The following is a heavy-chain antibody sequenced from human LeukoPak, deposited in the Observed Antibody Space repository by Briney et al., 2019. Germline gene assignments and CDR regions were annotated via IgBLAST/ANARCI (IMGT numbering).Heavy chain of an antibody. CDR1: GFSFTNFG. D-gene: IGHD4-11*01. CDR3: ARDSDYSGNGNGDWFDP. J-gene: IGHJ5*02. CDR2: ISTYTGVT. Sequence: ASVNVSCKASGFSFTNFGVTWVRQAPGQGLEWMGWISTYTGVTHYAEKFEDRVTMSIDTSTTTAYMELRSLRYDDTAVYYCARDSDYSGNGNGDWFDPWGQGTVVTVSS. V-gene: IGHV1-18*04.